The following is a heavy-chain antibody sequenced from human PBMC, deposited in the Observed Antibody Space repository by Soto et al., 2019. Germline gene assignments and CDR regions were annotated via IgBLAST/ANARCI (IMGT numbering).Heavy chain of an antibody. J-gene: IGHJ6*01. CDR2: IMPILRTA. CDR3: ARAKARPQLGGNYYYIMDV. Sequence: QVQVVQSGAEVKKPGSSVKVSCKASGGTFSTAAISWVRQAPGQGLEWMGGIMPILRTADYAQKFQGRVTTTADESTSTAYLEWRSLRSEDTAVYYCARAKARPQLGGNYYYIMDVWGQGTTVTVSS. CDR1: GGTFSTAA. V-gene: IGHV1-69*11. D-gene: IGHD3-3*02.